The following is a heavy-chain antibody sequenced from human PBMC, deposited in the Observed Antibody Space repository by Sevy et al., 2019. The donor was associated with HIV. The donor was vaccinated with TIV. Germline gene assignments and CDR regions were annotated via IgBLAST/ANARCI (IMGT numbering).Heavy chain of an antibody. CDR1: GFTFSSYW. CDR3: ARGSFGGNDFWTGLDY. CDR2: INQAGSEN. D-gene: IGHD3-3*01. J-gene: IGHJ4*02. V-gene: IGHV3-7*01. Sequence: GGSLRLSCAASGFTFSSYWMNWVRQAPGKGLEWVANINQAGSENHHADSVKGRFTISRDNAKNSVYLQMSSLRAEDTAVYYSARGSFGGNDFWTGLDYWGQGTLVTVSS.